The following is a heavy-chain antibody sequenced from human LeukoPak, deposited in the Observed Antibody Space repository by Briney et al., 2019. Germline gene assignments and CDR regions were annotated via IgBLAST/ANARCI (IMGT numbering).Heavy chain of an antibody. CDR3: ARGYDFWSGLVGGWFGP. CDR2: IYSSGST. J-gene: IGHJ5*02. CDR1: GGSISSYS. V-gene: IGHV4-59*12. Sequence: SETLSLTCTVSGGSISSYSWSWIRQPPGKGLECIGYIYSSGSTYYNPSLKSRVTISVDTSNNQFSLKLSSVTAADTAVYYCARGYDFWSGLVGGWFGPWGQGTLVTVSS. D-gene: IGHD3-3*01.